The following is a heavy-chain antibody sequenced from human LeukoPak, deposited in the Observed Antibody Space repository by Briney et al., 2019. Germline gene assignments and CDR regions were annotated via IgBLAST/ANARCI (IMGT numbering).Heavy chain of an antibody. CDR3: AGASGSVDY. CDR1: GGSFSGYY. CDR2: INHSGST. Sequence: PSETLSLTCAVYGGSFSGYYWSWIRQPPGKGLEWIGEINHSGSTNYNPSLKSRVTISVDTSKNQFSLKLSSVTAADTAVYYCAGASGSVDYWGQGTLVTVSP. V-gene: IGHV4-34*01. D-gene: IGHD3-10*01. J-gene: IGHJ4*02.